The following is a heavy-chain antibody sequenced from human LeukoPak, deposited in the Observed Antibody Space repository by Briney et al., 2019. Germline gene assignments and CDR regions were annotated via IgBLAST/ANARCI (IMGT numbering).Heavy chain of an antibody. CDR1: GGSISSSSYY. D-gene: IGHD1-14*01. CDR3: ARVTKPPTYYMDV. Sequence: SETLSLTCTVSGGSISSSSYYWGWIRQPPGKGLEWIGSIYYSGSTYYNPSLKSRVTISVDTSKNQFSLKLSSVTAADTAVYYCARVTKPPTYYMDVWGKGTTVTVSS. CDR2: IYYSGST. J-gene: IGHJ6*03. V-gene: IGHV4-39*07.